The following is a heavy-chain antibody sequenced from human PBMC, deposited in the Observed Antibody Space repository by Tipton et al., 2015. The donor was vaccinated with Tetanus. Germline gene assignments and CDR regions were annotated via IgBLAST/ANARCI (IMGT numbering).Heavy chain of an antibody. Sequence: SLRLSCAASGFTFSSYSFNWVRQAPGKGLEWVSSITSGSDYIYYGDSVKGRFTISRGNAKSSLYLQMDSLRAGDTAVYYCARISKLAATGTSDYWGQGTLVIVSS. CDR1: GFTFSSYS. V-gene: IGHV3-21*01. CDR2: ITSGSDYI. J-gene: IGHJ4*02. CDR3: ARISKLAATGTSDY. D-gene: IGHD6-13*01.